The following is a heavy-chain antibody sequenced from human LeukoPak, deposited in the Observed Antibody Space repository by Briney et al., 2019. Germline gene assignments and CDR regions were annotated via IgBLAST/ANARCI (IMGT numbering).Heavy chain of an antibody. Sequence: PGGSLRLSCAASGFTFSSYAMSWVRQAPGKGLEWIGTIYHSGSTFYNPSLKSRVTISVDTSKNQFSLKLSSVTAADTAVYYCARYDKNWNYGDYWGQGTLVTVSS. V-gene: IGHV4-38-2*01. CDR2: IYHSGST. CDR1: GFTFSSYA. J-gene: IGHJ4*02. CDR3: ARYDKNWNYGDY. D-gene: IGHD1-7*01.